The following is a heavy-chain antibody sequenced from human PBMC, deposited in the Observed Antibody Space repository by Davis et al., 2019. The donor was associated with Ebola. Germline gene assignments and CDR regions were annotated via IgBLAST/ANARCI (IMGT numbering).Heavy chain of an antibody. V-gene: IGHV3-33*01. J-gene: IGHJ6*02. Sequence: GESLKISCAASGFTFSSYGMHWVRQAPGKGLEWVAVIWYDGSNKYYADSVKGRFTISRDNSKNTLYLQMNSLRAEDTAVYYCASPSFSTVTSWYYYYGMDVWGQGTTVTVSS. CDR1: GFTFSSYG. D-gene: IGHD4-17*01. CDR2: IWYDGSNK. CDR3: ASPSFSTVTSWYYYYGMDV.